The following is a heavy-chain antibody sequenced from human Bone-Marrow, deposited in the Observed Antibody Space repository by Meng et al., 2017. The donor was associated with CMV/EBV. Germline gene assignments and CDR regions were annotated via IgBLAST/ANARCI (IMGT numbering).Heavy chain of an antibody. CDR1: GYTFTSYA. CDR2: INTNTGNP. CDR3: VRGEYYDFGNWFDP. D-gene: IGHD3-3*01. J-gene: IGHJ5*02. V-gene: IGHV7-4-1*01. Sequence: ASVKVSCKASGYTFTSYAMNWVRQAPGQGLEWMGWINTNTGNPTYAQGFTGRFVFSLDTSVSTAYLQICSLKAEDTAVYYCVRGEYYDFGNWFDPWGQGTLVTVSS.